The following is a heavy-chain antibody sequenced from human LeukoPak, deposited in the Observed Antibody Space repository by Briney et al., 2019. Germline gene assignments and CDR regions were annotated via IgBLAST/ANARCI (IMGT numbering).Heavy chain of an antibody. CDR2: IYTSGSI. CDR1: GGSISSYY. J-gene: IGHJ4*02. Sequence: PSDTLSLTCSVSGGSISSYYGMWIRQPAGRGVEWIGRIYTSGSINYKPSLKSRVTMSVDTSKNHLSLKLSSVPAADTTVHHCARDRARGPYYYDSSGPIDYWGQGTLVTVSS. V-gene: IGHV4-4*07. CDR3: ARDRARGPYYYDSSGPIDY. D-gene: IGHD3-22*01.